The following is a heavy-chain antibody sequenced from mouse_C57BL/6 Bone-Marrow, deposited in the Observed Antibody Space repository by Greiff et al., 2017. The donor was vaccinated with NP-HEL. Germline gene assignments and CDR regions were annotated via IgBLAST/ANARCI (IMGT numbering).Heavy chain of an antibody. D-gene: IGHD2-4*01. CDR2: IYPGDGDT. Sequence: QVQLQQSGAELVKPGASVKISCKASGYAFSSYWMNWVKQRPGKGLEWIGQIYPGDGDTNYNGKFQGKATLTADKSSSTAYMQLSSLTSVDSAVDVCASEGLRRGFAYWGQGTLVTVSA. CDR3: ASEGLRRGFAY. J-gene: IGHJ3*01. V-gene: IGHV1-80*01. CDR1: GYAFSSYW.